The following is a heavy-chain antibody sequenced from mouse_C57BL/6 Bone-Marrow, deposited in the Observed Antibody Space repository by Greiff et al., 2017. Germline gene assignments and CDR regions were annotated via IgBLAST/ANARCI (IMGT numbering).Heavy chain of an antibody. V-gene: IGHV1-82*01. CDR1: GYAFSSSW. CDR3: ARFITTVVATDY. CDR2: IYPGDGDT. J-gene: IGHJ2*01. D-gene: IGHD1-1*01. Sequence: VQLQQSGPELVKPGASVKISCKASGYAFSSSWMNWVKQRPGKGLEWIGRIYPGDGDTNYNGKFKGKATLTADKSSSTAYMQLSSLTSEDSAVXFCARFITTVVATDYWGQGTTLTVSS.